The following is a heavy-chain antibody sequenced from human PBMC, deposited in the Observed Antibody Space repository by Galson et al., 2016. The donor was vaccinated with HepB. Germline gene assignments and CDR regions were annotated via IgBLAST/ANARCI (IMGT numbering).Heavy chain of an antibody. Sequence: SVKVSCKASGYTFTGHYIHWVRQAPGQGLERMGWINPGSGGSTSAQDFQDRVVMTTDTSTNTVYMELRSLRHNDTAVFYCARGSTLYYSTLSGTTSWLDPWGQGTLVTVSS. CDR2: INPGSGGS. J-gene: IGHJ5*02. V-gene: IGHV1-2*02. CDR3: ARGSTLYYSTLSGTTSWLDP. CDR1: GYTFTGHY. D-gene: IGHD3-9*01.